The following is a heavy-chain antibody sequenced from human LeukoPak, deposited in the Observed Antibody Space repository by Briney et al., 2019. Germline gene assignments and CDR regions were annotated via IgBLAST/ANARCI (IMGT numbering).Heavy chain of an antibody. CDR1: GYTFTGYY. D-gene: IGHD3-3*01. CDR2: INPNSGGT. CDR3: ARKWSYYDFWSGYYYRTFDY. J-gene: IGHJ4*02. V-gene: IGHV1-2*02. Sequence: GASVKVSCKASGYTFTGYYMHWVRQAPGQGLQWIGWINPNSGGTNYAQKFQGRVTMTRDTSISTAYMELSRLRSDDTAVYYCARKWSYYDFWSGYYYRTFDYWGQGTLVTVSS.